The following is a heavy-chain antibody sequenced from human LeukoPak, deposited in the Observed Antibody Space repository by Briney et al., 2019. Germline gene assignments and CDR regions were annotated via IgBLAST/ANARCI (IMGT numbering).Heavy chain of an antibody. CDR1: GFTFSSYE. D-gene: IGHD3-22*01. CDR2: IRYVGSNK. J-gene: IGHJ6*03. CDR3: AELRITLIGRL. V-gene: IGHV3-30*02. Sequence: GGSLRLSCAASGFTFSSYEINWVRQAPGKGLEWVAFIRYVGSNKYYADSVKGRFTISRDNAKNSRYLQRISLRAEATAVYYCAELRITLIGRLWDKDTTYNISS.